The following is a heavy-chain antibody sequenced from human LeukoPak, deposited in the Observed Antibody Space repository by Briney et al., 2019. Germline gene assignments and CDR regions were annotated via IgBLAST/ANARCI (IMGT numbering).Heavy chain of an antibody. V-gene: IGHV4-34*01. CDR1: GGSFSGYY. CDR3: ARGLHMVRGVMGWFDP. CDR2: INHSGST. J-gene: IGHJ5*02. D-gene: IGHD3-10*01. Sequence: SETLSLTCAVYGGSFSGYYWSWIRQPPGKGLEWIGAINHSGSTNYNPSLKSRVTISVDTSKNQFSLKLSSVTAADTAVYYCARGLHMVRGVMGWFDPWGQGTLVTVSS.